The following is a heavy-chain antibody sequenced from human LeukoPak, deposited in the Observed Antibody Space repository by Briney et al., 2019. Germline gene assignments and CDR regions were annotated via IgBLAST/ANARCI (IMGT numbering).Heavy chain of an antibody. Sequence: PGGSLRLSCSASGFTFSCYSMNWVPQAPGKGLEWVSSISRSSSYIYYADSVKGRFTISRDNAKTSLYLQMNSLRAEDTAVYYSASGFDYSNYVCGMDVWGQGTTVTVSS. CDR2: ISRSSSYI. CDR1: GFTFSCYS. J-gene: IGHJ6*02. V-gene: IGHV3-21*01. CDR3: ASGFDYSNYVCGMDV. D-gene: IGHD4-11*01.